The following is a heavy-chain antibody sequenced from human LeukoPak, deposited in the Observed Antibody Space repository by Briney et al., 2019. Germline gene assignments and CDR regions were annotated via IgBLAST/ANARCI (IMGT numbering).Heavy chain of an antibody. CDR1: GFTFDDYA. CDR3: ARAKAGSSWKGSWKKYYYMDV. D-gene: IGHD6-13*01. J-gene: IGHJ6*03. CDR2: INWNSDSI. V-gene: IGHV3-9*01. Sequence: GGSLRLSCAVSGFTFDDYAMHWVRQVPGKGLEWVSGINWNSDSIGYADSVKGRFTTSRDNAKNSLYLQMNSLRAEDTAVYYCARAKAGSSWKGSWKKYYYMDVWGKGTTVTVSS.